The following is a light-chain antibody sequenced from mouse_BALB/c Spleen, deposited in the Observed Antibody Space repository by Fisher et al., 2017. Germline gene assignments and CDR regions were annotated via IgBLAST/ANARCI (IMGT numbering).Light chain of an antibody. V-gene: IGKV4-57-1*01. CDR3: QQWSSYPPT. CDR1: SSISSSY. CDR2: STS. J-gene: IGKJ2*01. Sequence: DIVLTQSPAIMSASPGEKVTMTCSASSSISSSYLHWYQQKSGASPKLWIYSTSNLASGVPSRFSGSGSGTSYSLTISRMEAEDAATYYCQQWSSYPPTFGGGTKLEIK.